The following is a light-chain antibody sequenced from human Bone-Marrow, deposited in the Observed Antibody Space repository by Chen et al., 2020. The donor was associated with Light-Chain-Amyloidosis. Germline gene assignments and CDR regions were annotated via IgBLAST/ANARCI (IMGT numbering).Light chain of an antibody. CDR1: SGDVGTYNY. CDR2: AVS. V-gene: IGLV2-14*01. J-gene: IGLJ1*01. CDR3: SSFTSSSSYV. Sequence: QSALTQPASVSGSPGQSITISCTGPSGDVGTYNYVSWYQQHPGKAPKVMIYAVSNRPSGVSNRVTGSKSGNTASLPISGLQAEDEADYYCSSFTSSSSYVFVPGTKVTVL.